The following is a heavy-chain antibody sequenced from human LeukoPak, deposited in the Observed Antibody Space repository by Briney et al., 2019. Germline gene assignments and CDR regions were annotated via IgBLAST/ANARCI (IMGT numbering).Heavy chain of an antibody. Sequence: PSVKVSCKASGYTFTGYYMHWVRQAPGQGLEWMGWINPNSGGTNYAQKFQGRVTMARDTSISTAYMELSRLRSDDTAVYYCARVKAAGTGLSAFDIWGQGTMVTVSS. CDR1: GYTFTGYY. D-gene: IGHD6-13*01. CDR2: INPNSGGT. CDR3: ARVKAAGTGLSAFDI. J-gene: IGHJ3*02. V-gene: IGHV1-2*02.